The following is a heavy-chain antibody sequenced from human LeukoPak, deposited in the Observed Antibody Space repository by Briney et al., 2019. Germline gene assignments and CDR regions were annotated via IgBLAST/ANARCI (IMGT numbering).Heavy chain of an antibody. CDR2: INHSGST. Sequence: PSETLSLTCAVYGGSFSGYYWSWIRQPPGKGLEWIGEINHSGSTNYNPSLKSRVTISVDTSKNQFSLKLSSVTAADTAVYYCARGPFWSGYFPRPTNWFDPWGQGTLATVSS. D-gene: IGHD3-3*01. J-gene: IGHJ5*02. V-gene: IGHV4-34*01. CDR1: GGSFSGYY. CDR3: ARGPFWSGYFPRPTNWFDP.